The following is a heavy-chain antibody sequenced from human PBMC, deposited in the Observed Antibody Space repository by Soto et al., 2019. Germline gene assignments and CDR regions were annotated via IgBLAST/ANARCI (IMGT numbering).Heavy chain of an antibody. CDR3: ARYCNNFDCHHLYYFDS. J-gene: IGHJ4*02. CDR2: IYYSGST. D-gene: IGHD2-8*01. CDR1: GGSISSYY. Sequence: SETLSLTCTVSGGSISSYYWSWIRQPPGKGLEWIGYIYYSGSTNYNPSLMGRVTMSVDMSKNHVFLELTSVTAADTAIYYCARYCNNFDCHHLYYFDSWGQGTQVTVSS. V-gene: IGHV4-59*01.